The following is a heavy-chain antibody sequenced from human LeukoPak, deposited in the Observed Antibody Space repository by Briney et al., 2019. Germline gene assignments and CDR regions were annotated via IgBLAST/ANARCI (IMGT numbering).Heavy chain of an antibody. CDR2: SYPGDSDT. CDR3: ARRSQEYSYGRHAIDY. V-gene: IGHV5-51*01. CDR1: GYSFTSYW. D-gene: IGHD5-18*01. Sequence: GESLKISCKGSGYSFTSYWIGWVRQMPGKGLEWMGISYPGDSDTRYSPSFQGQVTISADKSISTAYLQWSSLKASDTAMYYCARRSQEYSYGRHAIDYWGQGTLVTVSS. J-gene: IGHJ4*02.